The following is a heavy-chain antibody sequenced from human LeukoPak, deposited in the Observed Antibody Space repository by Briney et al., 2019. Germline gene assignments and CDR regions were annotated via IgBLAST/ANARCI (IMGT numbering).Heavy chain of an antibody. Sequence: GGSLRLSCAASGFTFSGSAIHWVRLSFGKGLEWIGHIDKEKNSYATASAYAVSVEGRFTVSRDDSKNMAFLQMSGLKTEDTALYFCTRDSGTYNWLDPWGQGTLVTVSS. J-gene: IGHJ5*02. D-gene: IGHD1-26*01. CDR2: IDKEKNSYAT. CDR1: GFTFSGSA. CDR3: TRDSGTYNWLDP. V-gene: IGHV3-73*01.